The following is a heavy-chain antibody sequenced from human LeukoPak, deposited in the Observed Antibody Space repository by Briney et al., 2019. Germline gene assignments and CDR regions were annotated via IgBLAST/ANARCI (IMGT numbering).Heavy chain of an antibody. D-gene: IGHD2-2*01. V-gene: IGHV3-64*01. J-gene: IGHJ4*02. Sequence: GGSLRLSCAASGFTFSSYAMHWVRQAPGKGLEYVSGISTNGGSTNYANSVKGRFTISRDNSKNTLYLQMGSLRAEDMAVYYCARDHGSRSYSDYWGQGTLVTVSS. CDR2: ISTNGGST. CDR1: GFTFSSYA. CDR3: ARDHGSRSYSDY.